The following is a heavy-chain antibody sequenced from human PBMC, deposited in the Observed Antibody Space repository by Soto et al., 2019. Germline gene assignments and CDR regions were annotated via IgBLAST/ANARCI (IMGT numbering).Heavy chain of an antibody. CDR1: GCSFATHC. D-gene: IGHD3-16*01. J-gene: IGHJ6*02. CDR3: ARSTSYAVYYYYGMDV. Sequence: GESQTISSKGSGCSFATHCILLVSKLTRKGLEWMGIIKPGDSDTRYSPSFQGQVTISADKSISTAYLQWSSLKASDTAMYYCARSTSYAVYYYYGMDVWGQGTTV. CDR2: IKPGDSDT. V-gene: IGHV5-51*01.